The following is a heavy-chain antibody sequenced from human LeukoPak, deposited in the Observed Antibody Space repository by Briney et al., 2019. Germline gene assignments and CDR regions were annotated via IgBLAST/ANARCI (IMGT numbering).Heavy chain of an antibody. V-gene: IGHV1-3*01. D-gene: IGHD1-26*01. CDR2: ISAGNGNT. J-gene: IGHJ4*02. CDR3: ARDSGSGSNDY. Sequence: ASVKVSCKASGYTFTSYAIHWVRQAPGQRLEWMGWISAGNGNTKYSQNFQGRVTFISNTSATTAFMQLSSLRSEDAAVYYCARDSGSGSNDYWGQGTLVTVSS. CDR1: GYTFTSYA.